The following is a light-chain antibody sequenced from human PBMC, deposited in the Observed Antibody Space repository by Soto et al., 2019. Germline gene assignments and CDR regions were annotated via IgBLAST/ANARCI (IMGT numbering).Light chain of an antibody. Sequence: EIVMTPSPATLSVSPVEGVTLSCRASQSVGSDLAWYQQKPGQAPRLLIYGASTRATGIPARFSGSGSGTEFTLTISSLQSEDFAVYYCQQYNNWPPWTFGQGTKVDIK. V-gene: IGKV3-15*01. CDR2: GAS. CDR3: QQYNNWPPWT. CDR1: QSVGSD. J-gene: IGKJ1*01.